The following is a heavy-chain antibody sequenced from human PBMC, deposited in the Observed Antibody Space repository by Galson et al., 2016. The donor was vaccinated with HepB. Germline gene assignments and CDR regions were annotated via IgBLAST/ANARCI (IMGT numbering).Heavy chain of an antibody. CDR1: GFSFRAYG. V-gene: IGHV3-30*18. CDR3: AKFRTYYDVLAGYHEDY. Sequence: SLRLSCAASGFSFRAYGMHWVRQAPGKGLEWVAIISYDGSNKNHADSVKGRFTISRDNSKNTLYLQMNSLRAEDTAVYYCAKFRTYYDVLAGYHEDYWGPGTLVTVSS. J-gene: IGHJ4*02. CDR2: ISYDGSNK. D-gene: IGHD3-9*01.